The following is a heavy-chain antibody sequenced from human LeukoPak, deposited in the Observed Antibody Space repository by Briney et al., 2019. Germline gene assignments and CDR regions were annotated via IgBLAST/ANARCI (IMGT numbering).Heavy chain of an antibody. J-gene: IGHJ3*02. CDR2: IYYSGST. V-gene: IGHV4-59*08. CDR1: GGSISSYY. Sequence: SETLSLTCTVSGGSISSYYWSWIRQPPGKGLEWIGYIYYSGSTNYNPSLKSRVTISVDTSKNQFSLKLSSVTAADTAVYYCARSMVRGQIRPGRAFDIWGQGTMVTVSS. CDR3: ARSMVRGQIRPGRAFDI. D-gene: IGHD3-10*01.